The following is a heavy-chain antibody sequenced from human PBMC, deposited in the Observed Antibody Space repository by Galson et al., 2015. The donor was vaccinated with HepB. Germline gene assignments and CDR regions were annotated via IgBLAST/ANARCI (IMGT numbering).Heavy chain of an antibody. CDR3: ARDTPSLMGATHDAFDI. D-gene: IGHD1-26*01. Sequence: SLRLSCAASGFTFSSYSMNWVRQAPGKGLEWVSSISSSSSYIYYADSVKGRFTISRDNAKNSLYLQMNSLRAEDTAVYYCARDTPSLMGATHDAFDIWGQGTMVTVSS. V-gene: IGHV3-21*01. J-gene: IGHJ3*02. CDR1: GFTFSSYS. CDR2: ISSSSSYI.